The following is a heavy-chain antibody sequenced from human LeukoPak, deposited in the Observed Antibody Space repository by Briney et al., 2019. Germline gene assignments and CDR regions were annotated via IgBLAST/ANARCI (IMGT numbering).Heavy chain of an antibody. V-gene: IGHV3-48*01. Sequence: GGSLRLSCAAPGFTFSGYGMNWVRQALGKGLEWVSNISSSSITIDYADSVKCRFTSSREKVKNSLELQMNSLRAEDTAMYFCARVYGSRRYRPFDPWGQGTLVTVSS. CDR2: ISSSSITI. J-gene: IGHJ5*02. CDR3: ARVYGSRRYRPFDP. D-gene: IGHD3-10*01. CDR1: GFTFSGYG.